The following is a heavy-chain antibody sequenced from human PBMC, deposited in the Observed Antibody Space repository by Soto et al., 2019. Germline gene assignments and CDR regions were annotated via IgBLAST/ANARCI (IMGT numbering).Heavy chain of an antibody. D-gene: IGHD2-15*01. V-gene: IGHV3-33*01. Sequence: GSLRLSCAASGFTFSSYGMHWVRQAPGKGLEWVAVIWYDGSNKYYADSVKGRFTISRDNSKNTLYLQMNSLRAEDTAVYYCARDLYCSGGSCYSYYYYYGMDVWGQGTTVTVSS. CDR1: GFTFSSYG. CDR2: IWYDGSNK. CDR3: ARDLYCSGGSCYSYYYYYGMDV. J-gene: IGHJ6*02.